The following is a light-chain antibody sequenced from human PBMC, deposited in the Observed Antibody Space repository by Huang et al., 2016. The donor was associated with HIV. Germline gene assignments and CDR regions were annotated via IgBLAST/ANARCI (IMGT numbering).Light chain of an antibody. J-gene: IGKJ4*01. CDR3: QQYNSYPLT. CDR1: QSISSW. Sequence: DIQMTQSPSTLSASVGDRVTITCRASQSISSWLAWYQQKPGKAPKLRIYKASNLESGVPARLIGSGSGTEFTLTISSLQPDDFATYYCQQYNSYPLTFGGGTKVQIK. CDR2: KAS. V-gene: IGKV1-5*03.